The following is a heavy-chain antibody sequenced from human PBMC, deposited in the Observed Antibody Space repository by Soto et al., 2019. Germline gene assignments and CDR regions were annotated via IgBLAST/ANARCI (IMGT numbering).Heavy chain of an antibody. D-gene: IGHD5-18*01. CDR1: GFTFSSYS. V-gene: IGHV3-48*01. CDR2: ISSSSSTI. Sequence: PGGSLRLSCAASGFTFSSYSMNWIRQAPGKGLEWVSYISSSSSTIYYADSVKGRFTISRDNAKNSLYLQMNSLRAEDTAVYYCARGGYSYGSDYFDYWGQGTLVTVSS. CDR3: ARGGYSYGSDYFDY. J-gene: IGHJ4*02.